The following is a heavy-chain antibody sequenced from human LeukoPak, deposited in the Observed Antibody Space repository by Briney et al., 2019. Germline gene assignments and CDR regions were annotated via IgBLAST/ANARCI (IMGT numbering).Heavy chain of an antibody. J-gene: IGHJ1*01. CDR2: IYHSGST. V-gene: IGHV4-39*07. CDR1: GGSISSSSYY. Sequence: SETLSLTCTVSGGSISSSSYYWGWIRQPPGKGLEWIGSIYHSGSTYYNPSLKSRVTISVDTSKNRFSLKLRSVTAADTAVYYCARVVQSTDSSGFYLPEYFQHWGQGTLVTVSS. D-gene: IGHD3-22*01. CDR3: ARVVQSTDSSGFYLPEYFQH.